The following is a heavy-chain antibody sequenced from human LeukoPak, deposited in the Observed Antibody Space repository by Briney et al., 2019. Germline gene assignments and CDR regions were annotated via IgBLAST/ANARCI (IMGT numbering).Heavy chain of an antibody. J-gene: IGHJ4*02. CDR3: TTLYDSSGYYFVDY. Sequence: GGSLRLSCAASGFTFSNAWMSWVRQAPGKGLEWVGRIKSKTDGGTTDYAAPVKGRFTISRDDSKNTLYLQMNSLKTEDTAVYYCTTLYDSSGYYFVDYWGQGTLVTVSS. CDR2: IKSKTDGGTT. D-gene: IGHD3-22*01. CDR1: GFTFSNAW. V-gene: IGHV3-15*01.